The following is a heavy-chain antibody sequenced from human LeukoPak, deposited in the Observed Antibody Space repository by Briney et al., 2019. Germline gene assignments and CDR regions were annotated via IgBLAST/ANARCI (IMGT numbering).Heavy chain of an antibody. Sequence: GASVKVSCKASGYTFTSYGISWVRQAPGQGLEWMGWISAYNGNTNYAQKLQGRVTMTTDTSTSTAYMELSRLRSDDTAVYYCASSVVVNYYYYYMDVWGKGTTVTISS. CDR1: GYTFTSYG. J-gene: IGHJ6*03. D-gene: IGHD3-22*01. CDR3: ASSVVVNYYYYYMDV. V-gene: IGHV1-18*01. CDR2: ISAYNGNT.